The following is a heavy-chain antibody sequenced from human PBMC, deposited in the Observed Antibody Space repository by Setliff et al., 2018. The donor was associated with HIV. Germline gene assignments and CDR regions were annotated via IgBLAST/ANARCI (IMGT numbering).Heavy chain of an antibody. Sequence: LRLSCAASGFTFSSYSMNWVRQAPGKGLEWVSSISSSSSYIYYADSVKGRFTISRDNSKNTLYLHLNSLRAEDTAMYYCAKTQTVITVYGPFDSWGQGTPVTVSS. CDR2: ISSSSSYI. CDR1: GFTFSSYS. J-gene: IGHJ4*02. CDR3: AKTQTVITVYGPFDS. D-gene: IGHD4-4*01. V-gene: IGHV3-21*04.